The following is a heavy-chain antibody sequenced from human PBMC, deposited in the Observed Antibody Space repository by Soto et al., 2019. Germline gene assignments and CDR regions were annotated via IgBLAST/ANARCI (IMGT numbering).Heavy chain of an antibody. CDR3: AEGGVSSLMTAAGPGNWLDP. Sequence: EVHLLESGGGLVQPGRSLKLSCVASGFTFNAFAMDWVRQAPGKGPEWVSGISWSGSNISYADSVKGRFTISRDNAKNTPYVKMNNLRADETTLYYCAEGGVSSLMTAAGPGNWLDPWGQGSLVTVSS. V-gene: IGHV3-9*01. D-gene: IGHD6-13*01. CDR1: GFTFNAFA. CDR2: ISWSGSNI. J-gene: IGHJ5*02.